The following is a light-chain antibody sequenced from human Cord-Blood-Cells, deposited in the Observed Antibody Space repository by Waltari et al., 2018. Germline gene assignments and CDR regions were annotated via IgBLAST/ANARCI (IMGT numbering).Light chain of an antibody. CDR2: DVS. CDR1: SSDVGGHNY. Sequence: QSALTQPASVSGSPGQSITISCTGTSSDVGGHNYVSWYQQHPGKAPKLMIYDVSNRPSVVSNRFPDSKSGSTASLTISGLQAEDEAHYYCSSYTRSSTLVFGGGTKLTVL. J-gene: IGLJ3*02. CDR3: SSYTRSSTLV. V-gene: IGLV2-14*01.